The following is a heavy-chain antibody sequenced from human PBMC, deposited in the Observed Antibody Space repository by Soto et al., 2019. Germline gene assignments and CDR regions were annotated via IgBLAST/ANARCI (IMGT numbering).Heavy chain of an antibody. Sequence: GSLRLSCAASGFTFSSYWMSWVRQAPGKGLEWVANIKQDGSEKYYVDSVKGRFTISRDNAKNSLYLQMNSLRAEDTAVYYCARPGPRSIAARRNWFDPWGQGT. J-gene: IGHJ5*02. CDR2: IKQDGSEK. V-gene: IGHV3-7*01. CDR1: GFTFSSYW. CDR3: ARPGPRSIAARRNWFDP. D-gene: IGHD6-6*01.